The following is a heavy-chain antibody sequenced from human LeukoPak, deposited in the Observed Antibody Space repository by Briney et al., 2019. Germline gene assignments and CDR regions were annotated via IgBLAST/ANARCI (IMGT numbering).Heavy chain of an antibody. CDR3: AKDDGWVQYAN. CDR1: GFSFSSYA. CDR2: ISASGSTT. J-gene: IGHJ4*02. Sequence: GGSLRLSCAASGFSFSSYAMSWVRQAPGKGLEWVSTISASGSTTYYADSVKGRFTISRDNSKNTLYLQMNSLRAEDTAVYYCAKDDGWVQYANWGQGTLVTVSS. D-gene: IGHD5-24*01. V-gene: IGHV3-23*01.